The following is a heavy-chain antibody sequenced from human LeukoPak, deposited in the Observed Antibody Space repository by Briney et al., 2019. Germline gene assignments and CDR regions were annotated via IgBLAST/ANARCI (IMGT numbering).Heavy chain of an antibody. CDR3: VRDRDFRIDY. CDR2: MKSDGSST. V-gene: IGHV3-74*01. CDR1: GFTFSSYW. D-gene: IGHD3-3*01. Sequence: GGSLRLSCAASGFTFSSYWMHWVREAPGKGLMWVSRMKSDGSSTSYADSVKRRFTISRDNAKNTLYLQMRSLRAEDTAVYYCVRDRDFRIDYWGQGTLVTVSS. J-gene: IGHJ4*02.